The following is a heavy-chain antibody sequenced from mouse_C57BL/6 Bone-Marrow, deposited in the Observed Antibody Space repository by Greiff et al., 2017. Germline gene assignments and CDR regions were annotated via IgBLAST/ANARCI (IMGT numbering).Heavy chain of an antibody. CDR1: GYTFTSYT. Sequence: LEESGAELARPGASVKMSCKASGYTFTSYTMHWVKQRPGQGLEWIGYINPSSGYTKYNQKFKDKATLTADKSSSTAYMQLSSLTSEDSAVYYCARFLYAMDYWGQGTSVTVSS. CDR2: INPSSGYT. J-gene: IGHJ4*01. V-gene: IGHV1-4*01. CDR3: ARFLYAMDY.